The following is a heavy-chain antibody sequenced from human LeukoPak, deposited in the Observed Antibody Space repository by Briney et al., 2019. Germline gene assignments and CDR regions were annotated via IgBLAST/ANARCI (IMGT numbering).Heavy chain of an antibody. CDR3: ARIGTRTRYYYGSGSYYNFDY. D-gene: IGHD3-10*01. Sequence: SETLSLTCTVSGGSISGYYWGWIRQPPGKGLEWIGSIYYSGSTYYNPSLKSRVTISVDTSKNQFSLKLSSVTAADTAVYYCARIGTRTRYYYGSGSYYNFDYWGQGTLVTVSS. V-gene: IGHV4-39*01. J-gene: IGHJ4*02. CDR2: IYYSGST. CDR1: GGSISGYY.